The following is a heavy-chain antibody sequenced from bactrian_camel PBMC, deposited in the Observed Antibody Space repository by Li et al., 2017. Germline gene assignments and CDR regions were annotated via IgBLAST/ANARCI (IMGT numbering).Heavy chain of an antibody. J-gene: IGHJ4*01. D-gene: IGHD7*01. CDR3: AKGRPRLGLVAADLD. Sequence: VQLVESGGGLVQPGGSLRLSCLASGFTFSRYYMSWVRQAPGKGLEWVSGLSSSGRSTDYANSVQGRFTISRDNAKNTPYLQLDSLSTEDTATYYCAKGRPRLGLVAADLDRGQGTQVTVS. V-gene: IGHV3S40*01. CDR2: LSSSGRST. CDR1: GFTFSRYY.